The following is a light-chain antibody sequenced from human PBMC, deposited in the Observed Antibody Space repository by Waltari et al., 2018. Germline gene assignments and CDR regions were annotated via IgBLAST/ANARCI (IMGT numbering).Light chain of an antibody. Sequence: ERVMTQSPATLSVSPGERATLSCRASQSVTNNLAWYQQKVGQAPRLLIYDASTRAAGIAARFSGSGSGTEFTLTISSLQSEDFAVYYCQQYNNWPLTFGGVTKVEIK. J-gene: IGKJ4*01. CDR2: DAS. CDR3: QQYNNWPLT. CDR1: QSVTNN. V-gene: IGKV3-15*01.